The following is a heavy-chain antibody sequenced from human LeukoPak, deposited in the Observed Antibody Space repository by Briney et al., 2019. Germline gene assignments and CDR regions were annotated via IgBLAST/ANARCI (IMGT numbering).Heavy chain of an antibody. J-gene: IGHJ6*02. CDR2: IYYSRSN. V-gene: IGHV4-59*08. CDR1: GGSISSYY. Sequence: SETLSLTCTVSGGSISSYYWSWIRQPPGKGLEWIGYIYYSRSNNYNPSLKRRVTISVDTSNNQFSLKLSSVTAADTAVYYCARYVDGSGRPYYYGMDVWGQGTTVTVSS. CDR3: ARYVDGSGRPYYYGMDV. D-gene: IGHD3-10*01.